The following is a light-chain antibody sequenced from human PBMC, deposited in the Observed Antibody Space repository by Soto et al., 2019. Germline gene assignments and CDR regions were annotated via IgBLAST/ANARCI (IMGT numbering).Light chain of an antibody. V-gene: IGKV1-39*01. Sequence: DIQMTQSPSSLSASVGDRVTITCRASQGISRYLNWYQQKPGKAPKVLIYAASNLESGVPSRFSWSGSGTDFSLTISSLQTGDFATYFCQKTFNTPYPFGPGTKLEIK. J-gene: IGKJ2*01. CDR2: AAS. CDR1: QGISRY. CDR3: QKTFNTPYP.